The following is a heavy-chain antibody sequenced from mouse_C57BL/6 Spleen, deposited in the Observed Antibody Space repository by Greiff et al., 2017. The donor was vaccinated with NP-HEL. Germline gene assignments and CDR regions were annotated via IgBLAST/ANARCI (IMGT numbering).Heavy chain of an antibody. CDR1: GFTFSSYA. Sequence: DVMLVESGEGLVKPGGSLKLSCAASGFTFSSYAMSWVRQTPEKRLEWVAYISSGGDYIYYADTVKGRFTISRDNARNTLYLQMSSLKSEDTAMYYCTSLSTVYAMDYWGQGTSVTVSS. CDR3: TSLSTVYAMDY. J-gene: IGHJ4*01. D-gene: IGHD1-1*01. V-gene: IGHV5-9-1*02. CDR2: ISSGGDYI.